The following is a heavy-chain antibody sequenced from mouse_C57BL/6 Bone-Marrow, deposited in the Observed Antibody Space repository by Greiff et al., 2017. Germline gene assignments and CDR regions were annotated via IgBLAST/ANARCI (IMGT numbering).Heavy chain of an antibody. CDR2: FYPGSGSI. CDR3: ARHKVLTHFDD. Sequence: VQLQQSGAELVKPGASVKLSCKASGYTFTEYSIHWVKQRSGQGLEWIGWFYPGSGSIKYNEKFKDKATLTGDKSSSTAYMELSRLTSEDSAVXVYARHKVLTHFDDWGQGTTLTVSS. CDR1: GYTFTEYS. J-gene: IGHJ2*01. V-gene: IGHV1-62-2*01.